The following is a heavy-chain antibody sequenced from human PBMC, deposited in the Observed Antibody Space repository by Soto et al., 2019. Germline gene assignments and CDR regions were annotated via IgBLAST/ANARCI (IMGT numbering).Heavy chain of an antibody. CDR1: GISVSSGSHY. J-gene: IGHJ6*02. CDR3: ARGEYYDILTGYLRPPGGMDV. Sequence: SETLSLTCTVSGISVSSGSHYWSWPRQPPGKGLEWIGYIYYSGSTNYNPSLKSRVTISVDTSKNQFSLKLSSVTAADTAVYYCARGEYYDILTGYLRPPGGMDVWGQGTTVTVSS. V-gene: IGHV4-61*01. CDR2: IYYSGST. D-gene: IGHD3-9*01.